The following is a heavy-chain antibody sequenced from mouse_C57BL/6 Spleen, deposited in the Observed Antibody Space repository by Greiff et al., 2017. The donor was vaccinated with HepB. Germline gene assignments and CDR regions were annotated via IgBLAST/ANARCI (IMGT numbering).Heavy chain of an antibody. CDR3: ARGGVPLFDY. V-gene: IGHV1-55*01. CDR2: IYPGSGST. J-gene: IGHJ2*01. D-gene: IGHD2-14*01. CDR1: GYTFTRYW. Sequence: VQLQQPGAELVKPGASVKMSCKASGYTFTRYWITWVKQRPGQGLEWIGDIYPGSGSTNYNEKFKSKATLTVDTSSSTAYMQRSSLTSEDSAVYYCARGGVPLFDYWGQGTTLTVSS.